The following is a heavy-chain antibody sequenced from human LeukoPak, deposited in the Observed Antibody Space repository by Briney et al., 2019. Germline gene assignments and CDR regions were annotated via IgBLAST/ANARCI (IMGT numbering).Heavy chain of an antibody. D-gene: IGHD6-13*01. CDR3: ARSRGSWPAFDI. Sequence: GGSLRLSCAASGFTFSSYAMSWVRQAPGKGLEWVSAISGSGGSTYYADSVKGRFTISRDNSKNTLYLQMNILRAEDTAVYYCARSRGSWPAFDIWGQGTMVTVSS. CDR1: GFTFSSYA. J-gene: IGHJ3*02. V-gene: IGHV3-23*01. CDR2: ISGSGGST.